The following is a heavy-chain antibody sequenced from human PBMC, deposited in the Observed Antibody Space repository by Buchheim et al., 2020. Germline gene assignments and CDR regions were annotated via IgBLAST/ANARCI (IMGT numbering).Heavy chain of an antibody. D-gene: IGHD2-2*01. CDR3: ARGCQWSTTSCPWFDP. Sequence: QVQVVQSGAEVKKPGASVKVSCKTSGYTFTSYDINWVRQAAGQGLEWMGWMRPKSGKTGYAQKFQGRVTMTRNTSISTAYMELSSLRFEDTAVYYCARGCQWSTTSCPWFDPWGQGTL. J-gene: IGHJ5*02. CDR1: GYTFTSYD. V-gene: IGHV1-8*01. CDR2: MRPKSGKT.